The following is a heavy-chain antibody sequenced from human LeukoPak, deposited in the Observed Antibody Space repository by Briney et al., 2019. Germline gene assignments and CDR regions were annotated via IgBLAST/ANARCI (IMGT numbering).Heavy chain of an antibody. CDR2: INPTGDST. D-gene: IGHD4-23*01. CDR1: GYTFSSYY. Sequence: ASVKVSCKASGYTFSSYYMHWVRQAPGQGLEWVGLINPTGDSTNYAQNFRGRVTMTRDTSTSTVYMDLSSLRSEDTAVYYCAREASGGCFDYWGQGTLVTVSS. J-gene: IGHJ4*02. CDR3: AREASGGCFDY. V-gene: IGHV1-46*01.